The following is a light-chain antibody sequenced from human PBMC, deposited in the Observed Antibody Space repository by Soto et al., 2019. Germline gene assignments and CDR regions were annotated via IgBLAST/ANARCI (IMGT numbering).Light chain of an antibody. CDR1: SRDVGGYNY. J-gene: IGLJ2*01. CDR2: EVS. Sequence: QSVLTQPASVSGSPGQSITISCTGTSRDVGGYNYVSWYHQHPGKDPKLMIYEVSNRPSRVSNRFSGSKSGKTASLTISRLQAEDEGDYYCSSYTGSSTLLFGGGTKLTVL. CDR3: SSYTGSSTLL. V-gene: IGLV2-14*01.